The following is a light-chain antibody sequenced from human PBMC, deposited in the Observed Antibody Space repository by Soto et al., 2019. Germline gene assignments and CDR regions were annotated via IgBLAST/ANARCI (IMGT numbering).Light chain of an antibody. V-gene: IGLV1-47*01. J-gene: IGLJ1*01. CDR2: RNN. CDR3: ATWDDSLSGSV. CDR1: IGGNY. Sequence: QSALTQPPSASGTPGQRVTISCSGIGGNYVYWFQQLPGTAPKLLIYRNNQRPSGVPDRLSGSKSGTSASLAISGLRSEDEADYYCATWDDSLSGSVFGTGTKLTVL.